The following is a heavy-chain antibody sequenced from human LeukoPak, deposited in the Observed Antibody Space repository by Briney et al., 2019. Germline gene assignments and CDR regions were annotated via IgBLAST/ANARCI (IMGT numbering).Heavy chain of an antibody. Sequence: GGSLRLSCAASGFTFSDYEMNWLRQAPGKGLEWVSYISGSGTTMYYADSVRGRSTISRDNAENSLYLQTNSLRAEDTAIYYCARGLRKGRYFDYWGQGTLVTVSS. CDR1: GFTFSDYE. CDR2: ISGSGTTM. V-gene: IGHV3-48*03. CDR3: ARGLRKGRYFDY. D-gene: IGHD3-16*01. J-gene: IGHJ4*02.